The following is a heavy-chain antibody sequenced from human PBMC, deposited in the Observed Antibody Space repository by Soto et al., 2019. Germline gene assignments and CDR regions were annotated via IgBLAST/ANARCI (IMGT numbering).Heavy chain of an antibody. J-gene: IGHJ4*02. D-gene: IGHD3-3*01. CDR2: ISSSSSTI. Sequence: GGSLTLSCTTSGFTFSRYSMNSVRRAPGKGLEWVSYISSSSSTIYYADSVKGRFTISRDNAKNSLYLQMNSLRAEDTAVYYCARVSITIFGVDPNFDYWGQGTLVTVSS. CDR3: ARVSITIFGVDPNFDY. CDR1: GFTFSRYS. V-gene: IGHV3-48*01.